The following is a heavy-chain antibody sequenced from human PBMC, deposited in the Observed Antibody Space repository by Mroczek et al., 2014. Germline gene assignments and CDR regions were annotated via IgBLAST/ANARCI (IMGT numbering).Heavy chain of an antibody. CDR1: GGSISSSSYY. J-gene: IGHJ5*02. D-gene: IGHD4-17*01. CDR3: ARHPDYGYNWFDP. CDR2: IYYSGST. Sequence: QVQLVESGPGLVKPSETLSLTCTVSGGSISSSSYYWGWIRQPPGKGLEWIGSIYYSGSTYYNPSLKSRVTISVDTSKNQFSLKLSSVTAADTAVYYCARHPDYGYNWFDPWGQGTLVTVSS. V-gene: IGHV4-39*01.